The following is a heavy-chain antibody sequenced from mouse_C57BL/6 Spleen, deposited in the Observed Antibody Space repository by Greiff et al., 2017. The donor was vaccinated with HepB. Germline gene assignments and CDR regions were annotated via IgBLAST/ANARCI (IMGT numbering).Heavy chain of an antibody. J-gene: IGHJ3*01. V-gene: IGHV1-82*01. CDR3: AREIYDGFAY. Sequence: QVQLQQSGPELVKPGASVKISCKASGYAFSSSWMNWVKQRPGKGLEWIGRIYPGDGDTNYNGKFKGKATLTADKSSSTAYMQLSSLTSEDSAVYFCAREIYDGFAYWGQGTLVTVSA. CDR1: GYAFSSSW. D-gene: IGHD2-3*01. CDR2: IYPGDGDT.